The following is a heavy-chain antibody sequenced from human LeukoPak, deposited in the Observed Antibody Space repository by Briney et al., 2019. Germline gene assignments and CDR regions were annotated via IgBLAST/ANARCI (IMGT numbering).Heavy chain of an antibody. V-gene: IGHV3-30-3*01. CDR2: ISYDGSNK. J-gene: IGHJ4*02. D-gene: IGHD3-16*01. CDR3: ARDISWGSTIDY. Sequence: GGSLRLSCAASGFTFNSYAMHWVRQTPGEGLEWVAVISYDGSNKLYADSVKGRFTISRDSSKNTLYLQMNSLRAEDTALYYCARDISWGSTIDYWGQGNLVTVSS. CDR1: GFTFNSYA.